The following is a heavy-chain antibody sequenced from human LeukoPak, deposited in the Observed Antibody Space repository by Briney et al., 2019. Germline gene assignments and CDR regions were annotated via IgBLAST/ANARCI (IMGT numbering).Heavy chain of an antibody. D-gene: IGHD6-19*01. Sequence: ASVKVSCKASGYTFTNYYIHWVRQAPGQGLEWMGIINPSGGTTDYAQKFQGRVTMTRDTSTRTVYMDLISLRSEDTAVYYCARAVAGTEGSGYWGQGTLVTVSS. CDR2: INPSGGTT. CDR1: GYTFTNYY. CDR3: ARAVAGTEGSGY. J-gene: IGHJ4*02. V-gene: IGHV1-46*01.